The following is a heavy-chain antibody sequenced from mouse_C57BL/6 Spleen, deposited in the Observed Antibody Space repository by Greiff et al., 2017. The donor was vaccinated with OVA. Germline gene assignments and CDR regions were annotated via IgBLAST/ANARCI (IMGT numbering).Heavy chain of an antibody. CDR2: INPSSGYT. D-gene: IGHD2-2*01. CDR1: GYTFTSYT. CDR3: AYGYDVAWYFDV. V-gene: IGHV1-4*01. J-gene: IGHJ1*03. Sequence: QVHVKQSGAELARPGASVKMSCKASGYTFTSYTMHWVKQRPGQGLEWIGYINPSSGYTKYNQKFKDKATLTADKSSSTAYMQLSSLTSEDSAVYYCAYGYDVAWYFDVWGTGTTVTVSS.